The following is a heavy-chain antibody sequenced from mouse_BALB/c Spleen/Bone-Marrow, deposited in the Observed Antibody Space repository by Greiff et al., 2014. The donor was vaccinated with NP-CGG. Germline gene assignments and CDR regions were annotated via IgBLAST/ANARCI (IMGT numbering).Heavy chain of an antibody. Sequence: VQLQESGPELVRPGVSVKISCKGSGYTFTDYAMHWVKQSHAKSLEWIGVISTYSGNTNYNQKFKGKATMTADKSSSTAYMELARLTSEDSAIYYCARRPYGSSYDFDYWGQGTTLTVSS. CDR1: GYTFTDYA. V-gene: IGHV1-67*01. CDR2: ISTYSGNT. CDR3: ARRPYGSSYDFDY. D-gene: IGHD1-1*01. J-gene: IGHJ2*01.